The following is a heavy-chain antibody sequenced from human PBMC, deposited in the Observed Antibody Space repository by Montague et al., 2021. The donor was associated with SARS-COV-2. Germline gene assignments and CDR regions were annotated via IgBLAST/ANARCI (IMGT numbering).Heavy chain of an antibody. CDR1: GGSVSSGNGY. V-gene: IGHV4-61*01. CDR2: IYYSGNT. CDR3: ARLRMVWIVDSSGGGIDP. D-gene: IGHD3-10*01. J-gene: IGHJ5*02. Sequence: SETLSLTCTVSGGSVSSGNGYWSWIRQPPGKGLEWIGNIYYSGNTNYNLSLKSRVTISIDTSKNLFSLKLNSVTAADTSVYHCARLRMVWIVDSSGGGIDPWGHGTLVTVSS.